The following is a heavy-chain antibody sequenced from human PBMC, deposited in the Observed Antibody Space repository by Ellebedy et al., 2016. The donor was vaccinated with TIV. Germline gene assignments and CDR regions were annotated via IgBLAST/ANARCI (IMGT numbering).Heavy chain of an antibody. V-gene: IGHV3-23*01. CDR3: AKDSGKYGWNSEY. D-gene: IGHD3-10*01. Sequence: PGGSLRLSCAGPGFTFSDYFMTWVPQAPGKGLEWVSAITGSGDRTFYADSVKGRFTVSRDTSKNTLYLQMNILKAEDTAIYYCAKDSGKYGWNSEYWGQGTKVNVSS. CDR2: ITGSGDRT. CDR1: GFTFSDYF. J-gene: IGHJ4*02.